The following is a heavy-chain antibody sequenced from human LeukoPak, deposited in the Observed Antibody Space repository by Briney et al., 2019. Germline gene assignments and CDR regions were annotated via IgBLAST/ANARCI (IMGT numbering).Heavy chain of an antibody. CDR1: GLTFSNYA. D-gene: IGHD3-22*01. CDR2: IAGDGAST. J-gene: IGHJ4*02. V-gene: IGHV3-23*01. Sequence: PGGSLRLSCAASGLTFSNYAMTWVRQAPGKGLEWVSTIAGDGASTYYADSVKGRFTISRDNSKNTLYLQMNSLRAEDTAVYYCAKDTYDSSGYYLLIDYWGQGTLVTVSS. CDR3: AKDTYDSSGYYLLIDY.